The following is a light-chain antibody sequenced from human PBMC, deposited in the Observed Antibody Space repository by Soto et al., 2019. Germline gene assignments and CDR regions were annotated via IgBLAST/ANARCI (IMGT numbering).Light chain of an antibody. J-gene: IGKJ4*01. CDR1: QGISSY. CDR3: QQYYSYPRLLT. CDR2: AAS. V-gene: IGKV1-8*01. Sequence: AIRMTQSPSSFSASTGDRVTITCRASQGISSYLAWYQQKPGKAPKLLIYAASTLQSGVPSRFSGSGSGTDFTLTLSCLQSEDFATYYCQQYYSYPRLLTFGGGTKVEIK.